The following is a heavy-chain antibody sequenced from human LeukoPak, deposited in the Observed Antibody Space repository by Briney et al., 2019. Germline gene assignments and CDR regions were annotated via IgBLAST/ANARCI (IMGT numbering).Heavy chain of an antibody. J-gene: IGHJ4*02. D-gene: IGHD6-19*01. CDR1: GFTFRTYS. V-gene: IGHV3-21*01. CDR3: AREVGGQWLVPVY. CDR2: ISGSSTYI. Sequence: GGSLRLSCVASGFTFRTYSMNWVRQAPGKGLEWVSSISGSSTYIYYADSVKGRFTISRDNAKNSLFLQMNSLRAEDTAVYYCAREVGGQWLVPVYWGQGTLVTVSS.